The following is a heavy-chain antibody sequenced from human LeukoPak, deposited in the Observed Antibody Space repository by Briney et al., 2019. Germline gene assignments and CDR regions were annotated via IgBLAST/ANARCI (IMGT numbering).Heavy chain of an antibody. D-gene: IGHD1-1*01. CDR2: INPNSGGT. CDR3: ARAAGPRLPGLLVP. Sequence: GASVKLSCKAAAYTFTCYYMHWVRQAPGQGLEWMGWINPNSGGTNNAQTYPVRGSMTRYTAISTAYLELRRQSSDDTAVYYCARAAGPRLPGLLVPWGQGTLVTVSS. CDR1: AYTFTCYY. V-gene: IGHV1-2*02. J-gene: IGHJ5*02.